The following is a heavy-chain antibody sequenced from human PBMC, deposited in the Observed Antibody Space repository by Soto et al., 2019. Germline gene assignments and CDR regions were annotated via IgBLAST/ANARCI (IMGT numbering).Heavy chain of an antibody. CDR3: ARDPLTAMYPNPYYCYGMDV. D-gene: IGHD5-18*01. CDR1: GYTFTSYG. CDR2: SSAYNGKT. J-gene: IGHJ6*02. V-gene: IGHV1-18*01. Sequence: QVQLVQSGAEVKKPGASVKVSCKTSGYTFTSYGISWVRQAPGQGLEWMGWSSAYNGKTMYTQKLQGRVTMTTDTLTRTAYMELRSLTSDDTAVYYCARDPLTAMYPNPYYCYGMDVWGQGTTVTVSS.